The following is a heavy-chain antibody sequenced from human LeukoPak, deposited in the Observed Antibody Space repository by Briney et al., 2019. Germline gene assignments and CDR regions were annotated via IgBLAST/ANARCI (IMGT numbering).Heavy chain of an antibody. V-gene: IGHV3-48*03. CDR1: GFTFSSYE. D-gene: IGHD3-10*01. Sequence: GGSLRLSCAASGFTFSSYEMDWVRQAPGKGREWVSYISHTGSTIYYAESVKGRFTISRDNAKNSLYLQMNSLRAEDTAVYYCVRDKRFGDVRIRAFDIWGQGTMVTVSS. CDR3: VRDKRFGDVRIRAFDI. CDR2: ISHTGSTI. J-gene: IGHJ3*02.